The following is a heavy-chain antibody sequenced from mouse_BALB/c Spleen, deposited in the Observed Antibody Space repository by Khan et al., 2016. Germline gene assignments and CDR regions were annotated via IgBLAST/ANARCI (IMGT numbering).Heavy chain of an antibody. V-gene: IGHV3-2*02. J-gene: IGHJ1*01. CDR2: IGYSGST. CDR3: ARNLHYFGRGYWYFDV. CDR1: GYSITSDYA. D-gene: IGHD1-1*01. Sequence: EVQLQESGPGLVKPSQSLSLTCTVTGYSITSDYAWNWFRQFPGNKLEWMGYIGYSGSTSYNPSLTSRISITRDTSRNQFFLQLNSVTTEDTSTYYCARNLHYFGRGYWYFDVWGAGTTVTVSS.